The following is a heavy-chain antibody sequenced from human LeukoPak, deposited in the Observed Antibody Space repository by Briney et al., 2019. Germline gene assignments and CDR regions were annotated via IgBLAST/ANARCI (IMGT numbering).Heavy chain of an antibody. CDR3: AKEKDIVVVPAAILDY. J-gene: IGHJ4*02. CDR2: ISGSGGST. Sequence: GGSVRLSCAASGFMFSASWMSWVRQAPGKGLEWVSAISGSGGSTYYADSVKGRFTISRDNSKNTLYLQMNSLRAEDTAVYYCAKEKDIVVVPAAILDYWGQGTLVTVSS. CDR1: GFMFSASW. V-gene: IGHV3-23*01. D-gene: IGHD2-2*01.